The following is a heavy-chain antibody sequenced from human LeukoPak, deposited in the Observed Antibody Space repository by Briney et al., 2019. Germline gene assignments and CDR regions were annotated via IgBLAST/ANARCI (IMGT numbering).Heavy chain of an antibody. CDR1: GFTFSSYW. J-gene: IGHJ4*02. Sequence: GGPLRLSCAASGFTFSSYWMSWVRQAPGKGLEWVANIKKDGSEKYYVDSVKGRFTISRDNAKTSLYLQMNSLRAEDTAVYYCARDLSGVTGYTYGRGIDYWGQGTLVTVSS. CDR3: ARDLSGVTGYTYGRGIDY. D-gene: IGHD5-18*01. CDR2: IKKDGSEK. V-gene: IGHV3-7*01.